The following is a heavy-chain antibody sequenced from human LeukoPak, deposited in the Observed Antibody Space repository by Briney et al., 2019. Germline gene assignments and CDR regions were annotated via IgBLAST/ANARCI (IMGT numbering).Heavy chain of an antibody. V-gene: IGHV1-69*06. CDR3: ASATLRCSGGSCYEMDV. Sequence: ASVKASCKASGGTFSSYTISWVRQAPGQGLEWMGGIIPLFGTPDYAQKFQDRLTITADKSTSTAYMELSSLRSEDTAVYYCASATLRCSGGSCYEMDVWGKGTTVTVSS. J-gene: IGHJ6*04. CDR2: IIPLFGTP. CDR1: GGTFSSYT. D-gene: IGHD2-15*01.